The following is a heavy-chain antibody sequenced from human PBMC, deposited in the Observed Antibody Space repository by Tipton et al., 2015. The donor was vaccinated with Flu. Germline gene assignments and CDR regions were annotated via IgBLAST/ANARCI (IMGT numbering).Heavy chain of an antibody. D-gene: IGHD7-27*01. Sequence: TLSLTCTVSGGSISTTIYYWGWVRQPPGKGLEWIGSIYYSGTTYYNPSLKSRVTMAVDTSKNQFFLNLTSVTAADTAVYFCARDNWGGVFDYWGQGTMVTVSS. J-gene: IGHJ3*01. CDR1: GGSISTTIYY. CDR2: IYYSGTT. CDR3: ARDNWGGVFDY. V-gene: IGHV4-39*07.